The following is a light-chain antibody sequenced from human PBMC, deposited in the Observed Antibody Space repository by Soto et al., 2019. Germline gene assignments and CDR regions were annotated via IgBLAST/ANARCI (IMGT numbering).Light chain of an antibody. CDR3: MQGEQAPIT. J-gene: IGKJ5*01. CDR2: FGS. CDR1: QSLLNSNGYNG. Sequence: DIEMTQSPLSLRVTPGEPASISCKSSQSLLNSNGYNGLSWYLQKPGQSPRLLIYFGSNRASGVPERLSGSVSGTYFTLQISSVEAEDVAVYYCMQGEQAPITFGQGTRLEIK. V-gene: IGKV2-28*01.